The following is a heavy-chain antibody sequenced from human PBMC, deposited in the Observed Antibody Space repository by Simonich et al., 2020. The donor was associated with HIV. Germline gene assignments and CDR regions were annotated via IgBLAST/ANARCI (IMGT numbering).Heavy chain of an antibody. CDR1: GGSFSGYY. CDR3: AREKGSSYDY. D-gene: IGHD6-13*01. CDR2: INHSGSN. Sequence: QVQLQQWGAGLLKSSETLSLTCAVYGGSFSGYYWSWIRQPAGKGLEWIGEINHSGSNKYKSALKSRVTISVDTSNTQFSLKLTSVTAADTAVYYCAREKGSSYDYWGQGTLVTVSS. V-gene: IGHV4-34*01. J-gene: IGHJ4*02.